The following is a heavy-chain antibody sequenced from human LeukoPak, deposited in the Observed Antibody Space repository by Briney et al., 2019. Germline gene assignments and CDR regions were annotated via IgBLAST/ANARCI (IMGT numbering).Heavy chain of an antibody. CDR3: AKPVSGGLAVTADWFHP. Sequence: GGSLRLSCAASGFAFCSYDMSWLRHPPGEGLEGVSTINANSGTTSYAASVRGRFTISRDNYKNTLYLNVNTLRADDTATYYCAKPVSGGLAVTADWFHPWGQGTLVVVSS. CDR2: INANSGTT. J-gene: IGHJ5*01. CDR1: GFAFCSYD. V-gene: IGHV3-23*01. D-gene: IGHD6-19*01.